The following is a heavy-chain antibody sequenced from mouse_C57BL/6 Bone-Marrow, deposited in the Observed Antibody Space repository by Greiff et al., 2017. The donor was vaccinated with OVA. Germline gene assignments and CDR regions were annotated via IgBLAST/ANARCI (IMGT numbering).Heavy chain of an antibody. CDR2: INPNNGGT. D-gene: IGHD1-1*01. Sequence: EVKLQESGPELVKPGASVKMSCKASGYTFTDYNMHWVKQSHGKSLEWIGYINPNNGGTSYNQKFKGKATLTVNKSSSTAYMELRSLTSEDSAVYYCARGHYYGSSYCYFDYWGQGTTLTVSS. CDR3: ARGHYYGSSYCYFDY. J-gene: IGHJ2*01. V-gene: IGHV1-22*01. CDR1: GYTFTDYN.